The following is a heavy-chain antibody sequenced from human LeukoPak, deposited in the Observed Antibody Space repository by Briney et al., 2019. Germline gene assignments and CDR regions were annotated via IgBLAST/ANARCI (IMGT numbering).Heavy chain of an antibody. V-gene: IGHV4-59*04. CDR1: GGSISSYY. CDR3: ARTGIAAAASFDY. CDR2: IYYSGST. Sequence: SETLSLTCTVSGGSISSYYWSWIRQPPGKGLEWIGYIYYSGSTYYNPSLKSRVTISVDTSKNQFSLKLSSVTAADTAVNYCARTGIAAAASFDYWGQGTLVTVSS. J-gene: IGHJ4*02. D-gene: IGHD6-13*01.